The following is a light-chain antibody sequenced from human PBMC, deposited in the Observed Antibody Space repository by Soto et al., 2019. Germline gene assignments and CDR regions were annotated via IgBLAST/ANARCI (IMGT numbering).Light chain of an antibody. CDR2: AAS. Sequence: DIQMTQSPSSLSASVGDRVTIACRASQSINTLLNWYEVKPGKAPKLLIYAASSLQSGVPSRFSGSGSGTDFTLTISSLQPEDFATYYCQQSYSIPWTFGQGTKVEIK. J-gene: IGKJ1*01. CDR1: QSINTL. V-gene: IGKV1-39*01. CDR3: QQSYSIPWT.